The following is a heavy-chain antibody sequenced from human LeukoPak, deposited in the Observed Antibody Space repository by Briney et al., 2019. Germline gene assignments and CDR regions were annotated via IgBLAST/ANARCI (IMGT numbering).Heavy chain of an antibody. CDR1: GGSFSGYY. V-gene: IGHV4-34*01. Sequence: SETLSLTCAVYGGSFSGYYWSWIRQPPGKGLEWIGEINHSGSTNYNPSLKSRVTISVDTSKNQFSLKLSSVTAADTAVYYCARYYYDSSGYPRSAYYMDVWGKGTTVTVSS. CDR2: INHSGST. CDR3: ARYYYDSSGYPRSAYYMDV. J-gene: IGHJ6*03. D-gene: IGHD3-22*01.